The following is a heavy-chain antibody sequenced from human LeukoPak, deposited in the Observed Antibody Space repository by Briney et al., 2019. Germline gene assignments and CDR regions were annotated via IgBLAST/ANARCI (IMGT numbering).Heavy chain of an antibody. Sequence: GGSLRLSCAASGFTFSSYAMSWVRQAPGKGLEWVSVISASGGSTYYADSVKGRFTISRDNSKNTLYLQMKNLRADDTALYYCAKGEAAAGTSSWFDPWGQGTLVTVSS. J-gene: IGHJ5*01. CDR2: ISASGGST. D-gene: IGHD6-13*01. CDR3: AKGEAAAGTSSWFDP. CDR1: GFTFSSYA. V-gene: IGHV3-23*01.